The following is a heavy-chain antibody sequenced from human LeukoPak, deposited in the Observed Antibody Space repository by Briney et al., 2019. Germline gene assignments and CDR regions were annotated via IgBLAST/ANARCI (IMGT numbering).Heavy chain of an antibody. D-gene: IGHD6-13*01. Sequence: PSETLSLTCTVSGGSISSSSYYWGWIRQPPGKGLEWIGYIYYSGSTDYNPSLESRVTISEDTSKNQVYLQLNSVTAADTAVYYCARSPASFSSDWFGPRLDWYFDLWGRGTLVTVSS. CDR1: GGSISSSSYY. J-gene: IGHJ2*01. CDR3: ARSPASFSSDWFGPRLDWYFDL. CDR2: IYYSGST. V-gene: IGHV4-61*05.